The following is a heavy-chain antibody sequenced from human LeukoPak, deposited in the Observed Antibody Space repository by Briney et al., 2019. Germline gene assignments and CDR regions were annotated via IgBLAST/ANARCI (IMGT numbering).Heavy chain of an antibody. J-gene: IGHJ4*02. CDR3: ASGLLGCRGGSCYPTDY. CDR1: GFTFSSYA. D-gene: IGHD2-15*01. Sequence: GGSLRLSCAASGFTFSSYAMHWVRQAPGKGLEWVAVISYDGSNKYYADSVKGRFTISRDNSKNTLYLQMNSLRAEDTAVYYCASGLLGCRGGSCYPTDYWGQGTLVIVSS. CDR2: ISYDGSNK. V-gene: IGHV3-30-3*01.